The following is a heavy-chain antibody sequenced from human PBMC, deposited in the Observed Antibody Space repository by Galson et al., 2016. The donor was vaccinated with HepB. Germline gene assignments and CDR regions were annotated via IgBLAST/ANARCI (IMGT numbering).Heavy chain of an antibody. CDR2: IIPMFGTS. D-gene: IGHD6-6*01. Sequence: SVKVSCKASGGTLNNYAITWVRQAPGQGLEWMGGIIPMFGTSKNAQKFQGRLSITADESTGTVYMELNNLRSEDTAVYFCARGPYRSSVGAKFDYWGQGTLVIVSS. J-gene: IGHJ4*02. CDR1: GGTLNNYA. CDR3: ARGPYRSSVGAKFDY. V-gene: IGHV1-69*13.